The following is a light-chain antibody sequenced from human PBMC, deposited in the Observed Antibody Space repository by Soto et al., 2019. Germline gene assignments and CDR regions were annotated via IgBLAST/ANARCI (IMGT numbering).Light chain of an antibody. CDR2: LGS. CDR3: MQPLQSLT. Sequence: DIVMTQSPLSLPVTPGEPASISCRSSQSLLHSNGYNYLDWYLQKPGQSPQLLIYLGSNRASGVPDRFSGSGSGTDFTLKISRVEAEDVGVYYCMQPLQSLTFGQGTKVDIK. V-gene: IGKV2-28*01. CDR1: QSLLHSNGYNY. J-gene: IGKJ1*01.